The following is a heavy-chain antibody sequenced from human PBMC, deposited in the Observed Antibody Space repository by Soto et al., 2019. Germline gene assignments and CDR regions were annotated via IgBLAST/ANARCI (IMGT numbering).Heavy chain of an antibody. CDR1: EFTFSSYW. V-gene: IGHV3-7*01. Sequence: GGSLRLSCAASEFTFSSYWMSWVRQAPGKGLEWVANIKQDGSEQYYVASVKGRFTVPRDNAKNSLYLQMNGLRAEDTAVYYCASLRSSGWPFDYWGLGTLVTVSS. J-gene: IGHJ4*02. CDR2: IKQDGSEQ. CDR3: ASLRSSGWPFDY. D-gene: IGHD6-19*01.